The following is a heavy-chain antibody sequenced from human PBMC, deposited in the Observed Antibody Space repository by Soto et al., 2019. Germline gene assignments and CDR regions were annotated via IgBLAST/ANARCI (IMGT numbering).Heavy chain of an antibody. Sequence: SETLSLTCAVSGGSISSSNWWRWVRQPPGKGLEWTGEIYHSGSTNYNPSLKSRVTISVDKSKNQFSLKLSSVTAADTAVYYCARDRSLGIVGAPGYYGMDVWGQGTMVNVSS. D-gene: IGHD1-26*01. J-gene: IGHJ6*02. V-gene: IGHV4-4*02. CDR2: IYHSGST. CDR1: GGSISSSNW. CDR3: ARDRSLGIVGAPGYYGMDV.